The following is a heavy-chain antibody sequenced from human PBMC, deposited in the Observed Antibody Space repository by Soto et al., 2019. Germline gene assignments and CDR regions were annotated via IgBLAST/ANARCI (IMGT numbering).Heavy chain of an antibody. CDR2: INPNSRGT. J-gene: IGHJ6*02. D-gene: IGHD2-8*01. CDR1: GYSFTDYD. Sequence: ASVKVSCKGSGYSFTDYDIHWVRQAPGQVLEWLGRINPNSRGTSTAQKFQGWVTMTTXXXXXXAXMXLXXXTSDXTAIYYCARGDSTDCSNGVCSFFYNHGMDVWG. CDR3: ARGDSTDCSNGVCSFFYNHGMDV. V-gene: IGHV1-2*04.